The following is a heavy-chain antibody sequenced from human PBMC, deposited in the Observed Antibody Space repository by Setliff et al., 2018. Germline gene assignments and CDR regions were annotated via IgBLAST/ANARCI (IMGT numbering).Heavy chain of an antibody. Sequence: SSETLSLTCAVYGASFSGTYCSWIRQSPGKGLEWIGEINHTGSPNWIGEINHSGTTNYNPSLKSRVTMSVDTSKNQFSLNLNSVTAADTAVYYCRFWSGYYKNDYWGQGTLVTVSS. CDR1: GASFSGTY. V-gene: IGHV4-34*01. D-gene: IGHD3-3*01. J-gene: IGHJ4*02. CDR3: RFWSGYYKNDY. CDR2: INHSGTT.